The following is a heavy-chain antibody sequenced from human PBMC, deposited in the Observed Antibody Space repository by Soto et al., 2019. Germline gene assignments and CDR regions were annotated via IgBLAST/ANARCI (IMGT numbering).Heavy chain of an antibody. CDR1: GFTFSSYA. CDR2: ISGSGGST. V-gene: IGHV3-23*01. D-gene: IGHD1-7*01. J-gene: IGHJ6*02. Sequence: GGSLRLSCAASGFTFSSYAMSWVRQAPGKGLEWVSAISGSGGSTYYADSVKGRFTISRDNSKNTLYLQMNSLRAEDTAVYYCAKEGTGTIDYYYGMDVWGQGTTVTVSS. CDR3: AKEGTGTIDYYYGMDV.